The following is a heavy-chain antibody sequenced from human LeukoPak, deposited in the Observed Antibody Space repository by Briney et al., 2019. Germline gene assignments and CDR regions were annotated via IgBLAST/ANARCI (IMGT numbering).Heavy chain of an antibody. J-gene: IGHJ5*02. D-gene: IGHD3-3*01. CDR2: IYYSGST. CDR3: ARGSTIFGVVPWFDP. V-gene: IGHV4-59*01. Sequence: SETLSLTCTVSGGSLSSYYWSWLRQPPGKGLEWIGYIYYSGSTNYNPSLKSRVTISVDTSKNQFSLKLSSVTAADTAVYYCARGSTIFGVVPWFDPWGQGTLVTVSS. CDR1: GGSLSSYY.